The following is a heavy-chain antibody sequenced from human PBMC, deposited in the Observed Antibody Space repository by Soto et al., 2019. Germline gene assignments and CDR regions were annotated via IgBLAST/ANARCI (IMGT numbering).Heavy chain of an antibody. D-gene: IGHD3-10*01. V-gene: IGHV4-59*01. CDR1: GGSISSYY. CDR3: ARDGVTMVRGIYYYYYYMDV. CDR2: IYYSGST. Sequence: SETLSLPCPVSGGSISSYYWSWIRQPPGKGLEWIGYIYYSGSTNYNPSLKSRVTISVDTSKNQFSLKLSSVTAADTAVYYCARDGVTMVRGIYYYYYYMDVWGKGTTVTVSS. J-gene: IGHJ6*03.